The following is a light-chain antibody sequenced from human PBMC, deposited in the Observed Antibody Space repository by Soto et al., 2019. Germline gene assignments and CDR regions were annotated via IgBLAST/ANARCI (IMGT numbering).Light chain of an antibody. J-gene: IGKJ1*01. CDR2: GAS. Sequence: DTVMTQSPVTLSVSPGERAALSCRASQSVSRNLAWYQQKPGQAPRLLIYGASTRATGIPASFSGSGSGTEFTLTISSLKSQDFAVYYCQQCNNWQPGTFGHGTQVDIK. V-gene: IGKV3-15*01. CDR3: QQCNNWQPGT. CDR1: QSVSRN.